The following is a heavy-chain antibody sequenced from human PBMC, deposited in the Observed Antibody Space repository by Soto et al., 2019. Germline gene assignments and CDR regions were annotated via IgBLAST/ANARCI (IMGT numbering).Heavy chain of an antibody. CDR3: ALQLLWFGEFDHY. J-gene: IGHJ4*02. D-gene: IGHD3-10*01. V-gene: IGHV4-34*01. Sequence: SETLSLTCAVDGGSFRGYYWSWIRQPPGKGLEWIGEINHSGSTNYNPSLKSRVTISVDTSKNQFSLKLSSVTAADTAVYYCALQLLWFGEFDHYWGQGTLVTVSS. CDR1: GGSFRGYY. CDR2: INHSGST.